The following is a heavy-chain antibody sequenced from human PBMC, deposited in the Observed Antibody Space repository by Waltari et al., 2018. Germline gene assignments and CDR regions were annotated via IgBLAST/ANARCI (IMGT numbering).Heavy chain of an antibody. CDR1: GFPFSTYW. Sequence: EVQLVESGGGLVQPGGSLRLSCAASGFPFSTYWMTWFRRAPGKGLEWVAGLNEDGSSKFYLDSVKGRLTISRDNARNSLYLQMNGLGAEDTAVYYCSRDRIWFRETQDYWGQGTLVTVSS. D-gene: IGHD3-10*01. V-gene: IGHV3-7*01. J-gene: IGHJ4*02. CDR2: LNEDGSSK. CDR3: SRDRIWFRETQDY.